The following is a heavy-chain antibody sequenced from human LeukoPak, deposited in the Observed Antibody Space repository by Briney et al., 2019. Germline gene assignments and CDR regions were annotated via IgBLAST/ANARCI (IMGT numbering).Heavy chain of an antibody. CDR3: ATNPGDSSGYYDAAFDT. CDR2: FDPEDGET. D-gene: IGHD3-22*01. J-gene: IGHJ3*02. CDR1: GYTLTELS. Sequence: ASVKVSCKVSGYTLTELSMHWVRQAPGKGLEWMGGFDPEDGETIYAQKFQGRVTMTEDTSTDTAYMELSSLRSEDTAVYYCATNPGDSSGYYDAAFDTWGQGTMVTVSS. V-gene: IGHV1-24*01.